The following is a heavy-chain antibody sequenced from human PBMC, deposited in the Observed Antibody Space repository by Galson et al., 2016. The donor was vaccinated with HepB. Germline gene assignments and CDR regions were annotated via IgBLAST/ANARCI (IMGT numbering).Heavy chain of an antibody. CDR3: ATEGGDSDYLGSDNPGGAFDI. Sequence: SLRLSCAASGFAVANKFVSWVRQAPGTGLEWVSNIYIGGHRRYADSVKSRFTISRDNSENTVYLQMTSLRVEDTALYYCATEGGDSDYLGSDNPGGAFDIWGHGTMVTVSS. V-gene: IGHV3-66*01. CDR2: IYIGGHR. J-gene: IGHJ3*02. D-gene: IGHD3-10*01. CDR1: GFAVANKF.